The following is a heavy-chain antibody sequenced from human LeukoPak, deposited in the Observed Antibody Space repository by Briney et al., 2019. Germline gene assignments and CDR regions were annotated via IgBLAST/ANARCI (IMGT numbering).Heavy chain of an antibody. D-gene: IGHD6-13*01. CDR2: INPNSGGT. V-gene: IGHV1-2*02. Sequence: APVKVSCKASGYTFTGYYMHWVRQAPGQGLEWMGWINPNSGGTNYAQKFQGRVTMTRDTSISTAYMELSRLRSDDTAVYYCASGSWSDYYYYYYMDVWGKGTTVTVSS. CDR1: GYTFTGYY. J-gene: IGHJ6*03. CDR3: ASGSWSDYYYYYYMDV.